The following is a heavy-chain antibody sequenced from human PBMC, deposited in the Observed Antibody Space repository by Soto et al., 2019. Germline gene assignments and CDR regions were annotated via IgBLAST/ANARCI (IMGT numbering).Heavy chain of an antibody. D-gene: IGHD3-10*01. CDR1: GFTFSSYS. CDR3: ARELVYGLFNY. V-gene: IGHV3-48*02. Sequence: EVQLVESGGGLVQPGGSLSLSCAASGFTFSSYSMNWVRQAQGRGLEGVSYIGSSGSTMYYADSVKGRFTISRDSAKNSLYLQMTSLTDEDTAVYYCARELVYGLFNYWGPGTLVTVSS. CDR2: IGSSGSTM. J-gene: IGHJ4*02.